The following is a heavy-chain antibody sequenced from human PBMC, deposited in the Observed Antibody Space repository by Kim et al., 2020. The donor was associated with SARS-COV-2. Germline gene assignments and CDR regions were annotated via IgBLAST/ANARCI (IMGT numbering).Heavy chain of an antibody. V-gene: IGHV4-59*01. Sequence: SETLSLTCTVSGGSISSYYWSWIRQPPGKGLEWIGYIYYSGSTNYNPSLKSRVTISVDTSKNQFSLKLSSVTAADTAVYYCAREGFPGTFDPWGQGTLVTVSS. CDR3: AREGFPGTFDP. CDR2: IYYSGST. D-gene: IGHD1-1*01. J-gene: IGHJ5*02. CDR1: GGSISSYY.